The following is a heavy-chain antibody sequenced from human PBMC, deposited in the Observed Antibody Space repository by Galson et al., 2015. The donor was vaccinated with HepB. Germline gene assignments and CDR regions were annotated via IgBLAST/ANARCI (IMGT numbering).Heavy chain of an antibody. V-gene: IGHV3-21*01. D-gene: IGHD3-22*01. J-gene: IGHJ6*02. CDR2: ISSSPSYI. CDR3: AIAVNTGPHYFYYGMDI. CDR1: DFIFSSYS. Sequence: SLRLSCAVSDFIFSSYSMNWVRQAPGKGLEWVACISSSPSYIYYADSVKGRFTISNDNAKNSVSLQMSSLRDEDTAVYYCAIAVNTGPHYFYYGMDIWGQGTMVTVSS.